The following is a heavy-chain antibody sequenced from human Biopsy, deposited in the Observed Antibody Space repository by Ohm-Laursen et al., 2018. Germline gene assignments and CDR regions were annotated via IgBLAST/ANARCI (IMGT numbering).Heavy chain of an antibody. CDR2: INHSGST. V-gene: IGHV4-34*01. J-gene: IGHJ4*02. Sequence: TLSLTCAVYGGSFTGYYWSWIRQPPGKGLEWIGEINHSGSTNYNPSLKSRVTISLDTSKNQLSLKLSSVTAADTAIYYCARGMRSSGWPYFDSWGQGTLVTVSS. CDR1: GGSFTGYY. D-gene: IGHD6-19*01. CDR3: ARGMRSSGWPYFDS.